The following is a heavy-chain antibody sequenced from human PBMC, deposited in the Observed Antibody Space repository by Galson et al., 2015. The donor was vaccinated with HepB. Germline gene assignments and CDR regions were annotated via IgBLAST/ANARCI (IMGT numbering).Heavy chain of an antibody. V-gene: IGHV4-39*01. D-gene: IGHD6-13*01. CDR1: GGSISSSSYY. CDR3: ARLPPPSSWFWEY. CDR2: IYYSGST. Sequence: SETLSLTCTVSGGSISSSSYYWGWIRQPPGKGLEWIGSIYYSGSTYYNPSLKSRVTISVDTSKNQFSLKLSSVTAADTAVYYCARLPPPSSWFWEYWGQGTLVTVSS. J-gene: IGHJ4*02.